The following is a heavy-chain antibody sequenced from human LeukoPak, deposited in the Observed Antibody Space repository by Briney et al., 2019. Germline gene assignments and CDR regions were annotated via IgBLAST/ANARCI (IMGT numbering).Heavy chain of an antibody. CDR3: ARGSGWLYYFDY. J-gene: IGHJ4*02. CDR2: IRYDGSNK. CDR1: GFTFSSYG. Sequence: GGSLRLSCAASGFTFSSYGMHWVRQAPGKGLEWVAFIRYDGSNKYYADSVKGRFTISRDNSKNTLYLQMNSLRAEDTAVYYCARGSGWLYYFDYWGQGTLVTVSS. V-gene: IGHV3-30*02. D-gene: IGHD6-25*01.